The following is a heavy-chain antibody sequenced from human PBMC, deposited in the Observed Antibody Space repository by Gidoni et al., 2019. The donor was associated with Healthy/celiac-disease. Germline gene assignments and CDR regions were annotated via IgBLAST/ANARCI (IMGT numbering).Heavy chain of an antibody. CDR1: GGSISSYY. J-gene: IGHJ4*02. D-gene: IGHD5-12*01. Sequence: QVQLQESGPGLVKPSETLSLTCTVPGGSISSYYWSWIRQPPGKGLEWIGYIYYSGSTNYNPSLKSRVTISVDTSKNQFSLKLSSVTAADTAVYYCARGGVATLFDYWGQGTLVTVSS. CDR3: ARGGVATLFDY. CDR2: IYYSGST. V-gene: IGHV4-59*01.